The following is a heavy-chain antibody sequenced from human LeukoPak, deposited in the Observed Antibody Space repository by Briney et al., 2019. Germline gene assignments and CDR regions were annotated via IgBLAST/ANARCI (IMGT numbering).Heavy chain of an antibody. CDR3: ARDHRAYCGGDCYPGD. J-gene: IGHJ4*02. CDR2: ISAYNGNT. CDR1: GYTFASYG. V-gene: IGHV1-18*01. Sequence: ASVKVSCKASGYTFASYGISWVRQAPGQGLEWMGWISAYNGNTNYAQKLQGGVTMTTDTSTSTAYMELRSLRSDDTAVYYCARDHRAYCGGDCYPGDWGQGTLVTVSS. D-gene: IGHD2-21*02.